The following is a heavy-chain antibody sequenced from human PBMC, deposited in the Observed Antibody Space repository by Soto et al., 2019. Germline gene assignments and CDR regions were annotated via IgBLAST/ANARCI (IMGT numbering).Heavy chain of an antibody. CDR1: GGTFNNYP. Sequence: SVKVSCKASGGTFNNYPITWVRQAPGQGLEWMGGSIPIFGTANYAQKFQGRVTISVDESTSTACMELSSLRSEDTAVYYCARGRGYSGDDHYYYFDMDVWGQGTTVTVSS. D-gene: IGHD5-12*01. CDR2: SIPIFGTA. J-gene: IGHJ6*02. CDR3: ARGRGYSGDDHYYYFDMDV. V-gene: IGHV1-69*13.